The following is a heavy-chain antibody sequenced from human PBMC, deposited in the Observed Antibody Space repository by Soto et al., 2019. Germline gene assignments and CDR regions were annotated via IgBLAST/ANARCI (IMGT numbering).Heavy chain of an antibody. Sequence: GGSLRLSCAASGFTFSSYAMHWVRQAPGKGLEWVAVISYDGSNKYYADSVKGRFTISRDNSKNTLYLQMNSLRAEDTAVYYCARGAPVVDTATYYYYGMDVWGQGTTVTVSS. CDR3: ARGAPVVDTATYYYYGMDV. J-gene: IGHJ6*02. CDR2: ISYDGSNK. V-gene: IGHV3-30-3*01. CDR1: GFTFSSYA. D-gene: IGHD5-18*01.